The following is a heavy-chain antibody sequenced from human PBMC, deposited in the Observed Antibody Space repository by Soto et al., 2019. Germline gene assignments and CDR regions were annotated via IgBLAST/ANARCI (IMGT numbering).Heavy chain of an antibody. V-gene: IGHV3-15*07. J-gene: IGHJ6*02. CDR1: GFTFSNAW. Sequence: PGGSLRLSCAASGFTFSNAWMNWVRQAPGKGLEWVGRIKSKTDGGTTDYAAPVKGRFTISRDDSKNTLYLQMNSLKTEDTAVYYCTTYSGYDLVYYCYGMDVWGQGTTVTVSS. CDR3: TTYSGYDLVYYCYGMDV. CDR2: IKSKTDGGTT. D-gene: IGHD5-12*01.